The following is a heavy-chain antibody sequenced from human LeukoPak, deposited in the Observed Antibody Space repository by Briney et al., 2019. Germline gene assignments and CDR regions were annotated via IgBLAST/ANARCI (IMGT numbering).Heavy chain of an antibody. CDR2: IKQDGGEK. CDR1: GFTLSDCY. J-gene: IGHJ4*02. CDR3: VRERSRRFFDY. D-gene: IGHD5/OR15-5a*01. V-gene: IGHV3-7*01. Sequence: GGSLRLSCIASGFTLSDCYMSWVCQAPGKGPEWVANIKQDGGEKYFVDSVMGRFTISRDNAKISLYLHMHSLRAEDPAVTFCVRERSRRFFDYWGQGTLVTVSS.